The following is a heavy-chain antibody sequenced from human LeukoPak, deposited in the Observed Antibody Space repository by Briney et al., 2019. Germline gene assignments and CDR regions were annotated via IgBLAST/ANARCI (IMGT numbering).Heavy chain of an antibody. CDR3: AKDIGAAAGQFDY. CDR1: GFTFSSYA. CDR2: ISWNSGSI. D-gene: IGHD6-13*01. Sequence: GGSLRLSCAASGFTFSSYAMSWVRQAPGKGLEWVSGISWNSGSIGYADSVKGRFTISRDNAKNSLYLQMNSLRAEDTALYYCAKDIGAAAGQFDYWGQGTLVTVSS. V-gene: IGHV3-9*01. J-gene: IGHJ4*02.